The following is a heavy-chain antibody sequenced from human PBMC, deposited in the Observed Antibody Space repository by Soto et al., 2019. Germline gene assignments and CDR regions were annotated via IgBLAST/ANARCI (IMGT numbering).Heavy chain of an antibody. Sequence: VGSLRLSCAASGFTFSSYDMHWVRQATGKGLEWVSAIGTAGDPYYPGSVKGRFTISRENAKNSLYLQMNSLRAGDTAVYYCARGYSSSWADNSFDPSGNGTLVTVPS. CDR1: GFTFSSYD. CDR2: IGTAGDP. D-gene: IGHD6-13*01. CDR3: ARGYSSSWADNSFDP. J-gene: IGHJ5*02. V-gene: IGHV3-13*05.